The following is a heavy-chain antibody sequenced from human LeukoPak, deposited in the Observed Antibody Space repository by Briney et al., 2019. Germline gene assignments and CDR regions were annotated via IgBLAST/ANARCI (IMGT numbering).Heavy chain of an antibody. D-gene: IGHD3-10*01. Sequence: SETLSLTCTVSGGSVSSGSYFWSWIRQPPGKGLEWIGYIYYSGSTNYNPSLKSRVTISVDTSKNQFSLRLSSVAAADTAVYYCARRSSEGYYYYYMGVWGKGTTVTVSS. V-gene: IGHV4-61*01. CDR3: ARRSSEGYYYYYMGV. J-gene: IGHJ6*03. CDR1: GGSVSSGSYF. CDR2: IYYSGST.